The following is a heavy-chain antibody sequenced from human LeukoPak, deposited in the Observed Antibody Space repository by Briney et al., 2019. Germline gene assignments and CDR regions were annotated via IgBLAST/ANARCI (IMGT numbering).Heavy chain of an antibody. J-gene: IGHJ4*02. V-gene: IGHV5-51*01. CDR3: ARLPGQYYYDSSGYYPY. Sequence: GESLKISCKGSGYSFTSYWIGWVRQMPGKGLEWMGIIYPGDSDTRYSPSFQGQVTISADKSISTAYLQWSSLKASDTAMYYCARLPGQYYYDSSGYYPYWGQGTLVTVSS. CDR1: GYSFTSYW. D-gene: IGHD3-22*01. CDR2: IYPGDSDT.